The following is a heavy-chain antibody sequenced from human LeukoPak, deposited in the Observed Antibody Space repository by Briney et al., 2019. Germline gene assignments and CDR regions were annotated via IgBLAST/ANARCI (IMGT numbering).Heavy chain of an antibody. V-gene: IGHV4-59*11. CDR2: IYYSGST. J-gene: IGHJ6*03. Sequence: SETLSLTCTVSGGSISSHYWSWIRQPPGKGLEWIGYIYYSGSTNYNPSLKSRVTISVDTSKNQFSLKLSSVTAADTAVYYCARVGDYYDSSGYYYPLYYYYYMDVWGKGTTVTVSS. D-gene: IGHD3-22*01. CDR1: GGSISSHY. CDR3: ARVGDYYDSSGYYYPLYYYYYMDV.